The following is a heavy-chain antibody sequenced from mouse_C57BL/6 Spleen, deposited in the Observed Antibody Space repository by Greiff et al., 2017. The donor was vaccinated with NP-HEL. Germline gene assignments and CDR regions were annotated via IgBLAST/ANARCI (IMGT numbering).Heavy chain of an antibody. CDR2: ILPGSGST. D-gene: IGHD1-1*01. CDR3: ARRRTLYYGSSAYAMDY. CDR1: GYTFTGYW. V-gene: IGHV1-9*01. Sequence: VKLQESGAELMKPGASVKLSCKATGYTFTGYWIEWVKQRPGHGLEWIGEILPGSGSTNYNEKFKGKATFTADTSSNTAYMQLSSLTTEDSANYYCARRRTLYYGSSAYAMDYWGQGTSVTVSS. J-gene: IGHJ4*01.